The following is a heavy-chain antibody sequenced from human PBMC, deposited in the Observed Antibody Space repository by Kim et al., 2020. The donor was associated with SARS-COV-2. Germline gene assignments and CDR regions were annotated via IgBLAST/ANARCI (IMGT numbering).Heavy chain of an antibody. CDR2: INPSGGST. CDR3: ARAAVVVPAFYYGMDV. CDR1: GYTFTSYY. J-gene: IGHJ6*02. Sequence: ASVKVSCKASGYTFTSYYMHWVRQAPGQGLEWMGIINPSGGSTSYAQKFQGRVTMTRDTSTSTVYMELSSLRSEDTAVYYCARAAVVVPAFYYGMDVWGQGTTVTVSS. D-gene: IGHD2-2*01. V-gene: IGHV1-46*01.